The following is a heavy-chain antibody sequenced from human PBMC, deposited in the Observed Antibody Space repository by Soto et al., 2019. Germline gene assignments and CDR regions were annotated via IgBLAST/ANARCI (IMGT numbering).Heavy chain of an antibody. CDR3: ARGLSGVYGLDI. CDR2: INGGGSST. D-gene: IGHD6-19*01. CDR1: GFTFSNYW. Sequence: GGSLRLSCAASGFTFSNYWMHWVRQAPGKGLLWVSRINGGGSSTNYADSVKGRLTISRGNAENTLYLQVNSLTVEDTAVYYCARGLSGVYGLDIWGQGTVVTGSS. J-gene: IGHJ3*02. V-gene: IGHV3-74*01.